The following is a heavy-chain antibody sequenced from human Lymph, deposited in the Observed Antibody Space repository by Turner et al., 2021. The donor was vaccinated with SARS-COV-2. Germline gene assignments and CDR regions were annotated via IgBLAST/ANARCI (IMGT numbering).Heavy chain of an antibody. CDR1: GFTFDDYA. Sequence: EVQLVESGGGLVQPGRSLRLSCAASGFTFDDYAMHWVRQAPGKGLECVSGISWNSGSIGYADSVKGRFTIARDNAKNSLYLQMNSLRAEDTALYYCAKDRGGEQLVRLFDYWGQGTLVTVSS. CDR3: AKDRGGEQLVRLFDY. CDR2: ISWNSGSI. J-gene: IGHJ4*02. D-gene: IGHD6-6*01. V-gene: IGHV3-9*01.